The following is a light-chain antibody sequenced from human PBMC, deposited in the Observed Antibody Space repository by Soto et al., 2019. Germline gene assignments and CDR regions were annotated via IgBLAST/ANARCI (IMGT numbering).Light chain of an antibody. J-gene: IGKJ4*01. CDR1: QSISSG. CDR2: DAS. Sequence: DIQMTQSPSTLSASVRDRVTITCRASQSISSGLAWYQKKAGKAPKLLIYDASSLESGVPSRFSGSGSGTEFTLTISSLQSEDFAVYYCQQYNSWPLTFGGGTKVDI. CDR3: QQYNSWPLT. V-gene: IGKV1-5*01.